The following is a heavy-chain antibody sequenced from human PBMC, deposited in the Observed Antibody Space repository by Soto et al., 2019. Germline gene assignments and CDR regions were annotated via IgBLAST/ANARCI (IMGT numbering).Heavy chain of an antibody. V-gene: IGHV1-69*13. Sequence: GASVKVSCKASGGTFSSYAISWVRQAPGQGLEWMGGIIPIFGTANYAQKFQGRVTITADESTSTAYMELSSLRSEDTAVYYCARSGRDMVVTASYLDYWGQGTLVTVSS. CDR1: GGTFSSYA. J-gene: IGHJ4*02. CDR3: ARSGRDMVVTASYLDY. CDR2: IIPIFGTA. D-gene: IGHD2-21*02.